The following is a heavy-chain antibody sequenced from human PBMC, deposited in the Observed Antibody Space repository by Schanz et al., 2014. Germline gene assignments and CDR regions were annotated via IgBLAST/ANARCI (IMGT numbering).Heavy chain of an antibody. V-gene: IGHV3-7*01. Sequence: EVKLVESGGGLVQPGGSLRLSCATSRLTFGNYWMSWVRQAPGKGLEWVANINQDGSQKYYVGSVKGRFTISRDNAKDSLYLQMTSLRAEDTAVYYCATQYCSGTTCYTDSWDHWGQGTLVTVSS. CDR2: INQDGSQK. J-gene: IGHJ4*01. D-gene: IGHD2-2*02. CDR1: RLTFGNYW. CDR3: ATQYCSGTTCYTDSWDH.